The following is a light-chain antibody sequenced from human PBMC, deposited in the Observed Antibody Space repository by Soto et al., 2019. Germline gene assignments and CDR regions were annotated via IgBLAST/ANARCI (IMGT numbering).Light chain of an antibody. V-gene: IGLV2-14*01. J-gene: IGLJ3*02. CDR3: SSYTSSSTV. Sequence: QSVLTQPASVSGSPGQSITISCTGTSSDVGGYNYVSWYQQHPGKAPKLMIYEVSNRPSGVSNRFSGSKSGHTASLTISGLQAEDEDDYCCSSYTSSSTVFGGGTKLAVL. CDR1: SSDVGGYNY. CDR2: EVS.